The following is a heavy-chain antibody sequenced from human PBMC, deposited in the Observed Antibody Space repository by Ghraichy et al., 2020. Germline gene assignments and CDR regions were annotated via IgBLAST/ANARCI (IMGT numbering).Heavy chain of an antibody. CDR3: ASSSNIGYCSSTSCYKAGAYYYYYYGMDV. V-gene: IGHV1-69*13. J-gene: IGHJ6*02. D-gene: IGHD2-2*02. Sequence: SVKVSCKASGGTFSSYAISWVRQAPGQGLEWMGGIIPIFGTANYAQKFQGRVTITADESTSTAYMELSSLRSEDTAVYYCASSSNIGYCSSTSCYKAGAYYYYYYGMDVWGQGTTVTVSS. CDR2: IIPIFGTA. CDR1: GGTFSSYA.